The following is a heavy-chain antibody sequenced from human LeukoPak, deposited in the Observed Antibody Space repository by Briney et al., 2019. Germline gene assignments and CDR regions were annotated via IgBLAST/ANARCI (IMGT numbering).Heavy chain of an antibody. J-gene: IGHJ5*02. D-gene: IGHD6-13*01. CDR1: GFTVSSNY. V-gene: IGHV3-66*01. Sequence: GGSLRLSCAASGFTVSSNYMSWVRQAPGKGLGWVSVIYSGGSTYYADSVKGRFTISRDNSKNTLYLQMNSLRAEDTAVYYCARDLVGSSSWYDRWGQGTLVTVSS. CDR2: IYSGGST. CDR3: ARDLVGSSSWYDR.